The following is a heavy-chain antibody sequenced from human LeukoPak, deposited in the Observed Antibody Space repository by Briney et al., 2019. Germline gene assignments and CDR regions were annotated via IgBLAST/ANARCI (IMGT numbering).Heavy chain of an antibody. J-gene: IGHJ6*02. V-gene: IGHV3-48*02. CDR1: GFTFSSYS. Sequence: PGRSLRLSCAASGFTFSSYSMNWVRQAPGKGLEWVSYISSSSSNIYYADSVKGRFTISRDNAKNSLYLQMNSLRDEDTAVYYCARDAHGDYLYYYYYGMDVWGQGTTVTVSS. CDR3: ARDAHGDYLYYYYYGMDV. CDR2: ISSSSSNI. D-gene: IGHD4-17*01.